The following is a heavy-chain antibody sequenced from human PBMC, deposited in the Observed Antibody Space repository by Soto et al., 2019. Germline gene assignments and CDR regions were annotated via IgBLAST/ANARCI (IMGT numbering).Heavy chain of an antibody. D-gene: IGHD3-16*01. J-gene: IGHJ4*02. CDR2: LSSDGFGA. CDR1: DFSLSPYW. CDR3: ARDLGGHDY. Sequence: GGSLRLSCAASDFSLSPYWMHWVRQVPGRGLEWVARLSSDGFGAAYADSVKGRFFISRDIARNTLSLQMNSLRADDTAVYYCARDLGGHDYWGRGTSATVSS. V-gene: IGHV3-74*03.